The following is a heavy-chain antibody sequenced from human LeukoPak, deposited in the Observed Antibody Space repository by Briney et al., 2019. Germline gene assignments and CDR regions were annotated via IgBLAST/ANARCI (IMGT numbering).Heavy chain of an antibody. CDR1: GGSFSGYY. CDR2: INHSGST. D-gene: IGHD1-26*01. V-gene: IGHV4-34*01. Sequence: SETLSLTCAVYGGSFSGYYWSWIRQPPGKGLEWIGEINHSGSTNYNPSLKSRVTISGDTSKNQFSLKLSSVTAADTAVFYCARENSGSYREFDYWGQGTLVTVSS. J-gene: IGHJ4*02. CDR3: ARENSGSYREFDY.